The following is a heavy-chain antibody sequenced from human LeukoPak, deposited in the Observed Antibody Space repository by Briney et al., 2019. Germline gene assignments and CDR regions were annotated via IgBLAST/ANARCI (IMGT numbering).Heavy chain of an antibody. CDR2: IIPVLSTA. Sequence: SVKVSCKASGDTFSRYPISWVRQAPGQGLEWMGGIIPVLSTANYAQKFQDRVTITADESTSTTYMELSSLKSEDTAVYYCATTGGDIYYYYMDVWGKGTTVTISS. CDR1: GDTFSRYP. J-gene: IGHJ6*03. V-gene: IGHV1-69*01. D-gene: IGHD3-16*01. CDR3: ATTGGDIYYYYMDV.